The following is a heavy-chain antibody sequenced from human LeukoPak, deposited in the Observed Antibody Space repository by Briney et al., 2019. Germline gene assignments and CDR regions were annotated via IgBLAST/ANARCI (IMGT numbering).Heavy chain of an antibody. CDR3: AKSIEDTTFYDH. CDR1: GFTFSSYA. Sequence: PGGSLRLSCAASGFTFSSYAMHWVRQAPGKGLEWVAVISYDGSNKYYADSVKGRFTTSRDNSKNTLYLEMNSLRVGDTAVYYCAKSIEDTTFYDHWGQGTLVTVSS. V-gene: IGHV3-30*04. D-gene: IGHD2-2*01. CDR2: ISYDGSNK. J-gene: IGHJ4*02.